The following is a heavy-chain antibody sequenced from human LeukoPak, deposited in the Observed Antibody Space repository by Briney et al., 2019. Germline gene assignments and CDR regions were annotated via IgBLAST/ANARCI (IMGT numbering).Heavy chain of an antibody. CDR2: IKQDGSEK. V-gene: IGHV3-7*01. D-gene: IGHD5-12*01. CDR3: ARENGDIVARDYFDY. CDR1: GFTFSSYA. Sequence: GGSLRLSCAASGFTFSSYAMSWVRQAPGKGLEWVANIKQDGSEKYYVDSVKGRFTISRDNAKNSLYLQMNSLRAEDTAVYYCARENGDIVARDYFDYWGQGTLVTVSS. J-gene: IGHJ4*02.